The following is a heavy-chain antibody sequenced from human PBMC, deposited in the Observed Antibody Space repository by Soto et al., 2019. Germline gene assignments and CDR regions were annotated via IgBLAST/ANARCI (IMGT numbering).Heavy chain of an antibody. CDR1: GFTFSDYG. CDR2: IISSGGST. V-gene: IGHV3-23*01. CDR3: VLEVRAKSFDH. Sequence: PGGSLRLSCAVAGFTFSDYGMRWVRQGPGKWLEWVSTIISSGGSTYYADSVKGRFTISRDNSKNTLYLQMNSLRAEDTAIYYCVLEVRAKSFDHWGQGTLVTVSS. J-gene: IGHJ4*02.